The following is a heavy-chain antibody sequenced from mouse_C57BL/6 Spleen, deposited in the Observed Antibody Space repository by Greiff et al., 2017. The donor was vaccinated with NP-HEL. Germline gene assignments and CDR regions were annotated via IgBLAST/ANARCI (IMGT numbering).Heavy chain of an antibody. Sequence: VQVVESGAELVQPGASVKISCKASGYAFSSYWMNWVKQRPGKGLEWIGQIYPGAGYTNYNGKFKGKATLTADKSSRTAYMQLSSLTSEDSSVYFCARYGYYRYFDVWGTGTTVTVSS. CDR1: GYAFSSYW. D-gene: IGHD2-2*01. CDR3: ARYGYYRYFDV. V-gene: IGHV1-80*01. CDR2: IYPGAGYT. J-gene: IGHJ1*03.